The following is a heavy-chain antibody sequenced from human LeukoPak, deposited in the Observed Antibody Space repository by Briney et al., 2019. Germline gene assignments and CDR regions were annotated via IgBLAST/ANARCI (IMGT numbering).Heavy chain of an antibody. D-gene: IGHD5-12*01. CDR1: GFTFSTYW. Sequence: QPGGSLRLSCAASGFTFSTYWMHWVRQAPGKGLVWVSHIKSDGSSTSYADSVKSRFTISRDNAKNTLYLQMNSLRAEDTAVYYCARDRGYTQDYWGQGTLVTVSS. V-gene: IGHV3-74*01. J-gene: IGHJ4*02. CDR2: IKSDGSST. CDR3: ARDRGYTQDY.